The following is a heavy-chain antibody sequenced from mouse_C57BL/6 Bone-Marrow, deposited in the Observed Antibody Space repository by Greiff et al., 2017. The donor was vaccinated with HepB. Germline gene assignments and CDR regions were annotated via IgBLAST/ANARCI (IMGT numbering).Heavy chain of an antibody. J-gene: IGHJ3*01. CDR1: GYTFTSYW. D-gene: IGHD1-1*01. Sequence: QVQLQQPGAELVKPGASVKVSCKASGYTFTSYWMHWVKQRPGQGLEWIGRIHPSDSDTNYNQKFKGKATLTVDKSSSTAYMQLSSLTSEDSAVYYCAIGVTTVVAEGFAYWGRGTLVTVSA. CDR2: IHPSDSDT. V-gene: IGHV1-74*01. CDR3: AIGVTTVVAEGFAY.